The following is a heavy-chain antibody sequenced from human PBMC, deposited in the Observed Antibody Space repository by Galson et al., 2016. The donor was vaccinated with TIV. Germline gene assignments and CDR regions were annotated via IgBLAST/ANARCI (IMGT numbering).Heavy chain of an antibody. J-gene: IGHJ6*02. CDR3: VREGSTVTMHHYFGMDV. V-gene: IGHV4-38-2*02. CDR2: IYESGTT. Sequence: SETLSLTCAVSGYSINSGYYWGWIRQPPGQGLQWIGSIYESGTTYYNPSLKSRLTMSVDTSKNQFSLKLSSVSAADTAVYYCVREGSTVTMHHYFGMDVWGQGTSVTVSS. D-gene: IGHD4-17*01. CDR1: GYSINSGYY.